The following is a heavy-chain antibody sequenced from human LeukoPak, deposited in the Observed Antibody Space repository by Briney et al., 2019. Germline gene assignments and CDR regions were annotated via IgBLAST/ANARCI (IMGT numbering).Heavy chain of an antibody. Sequence: KAGGSLRLSCAASGFTFSDYYMNWIRQAPGKGQEWISYISSSGGTIYYADSVKGRFTISRDNAKNSLYLQMNSLRAEDTAVYYCAGYSSGWFGAFHIWGQGTMVTVSS. CDR1: GFTFSDYY. J-gene: IGHJ3*02. CDR3: AGYSSGWFGAFHI. V-gene: IGHV3-11*04. D-gene: IGHD6-19*01. CDR2: ISSSGGTI.